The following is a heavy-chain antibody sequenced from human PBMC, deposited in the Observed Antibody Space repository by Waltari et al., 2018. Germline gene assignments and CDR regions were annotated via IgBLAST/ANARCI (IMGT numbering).Heavy chain of an antibody. CDR3: AREVTMVRGVLSLYYFDY. J-gene: IGHJ4*02. V-gene: IGHV1-69*01. D-gene: IGHD3-10*01. CDR1: GGTFSSYA. CDR2: IIPIFGTA. Sequence: QVQLVQSGAEVKKPGSSVKVSCKASGGTFSSYAISWVRPAPGQGLEWMGGIIPIFGTANYAQKFQGRVTITADESTSTAYMELSSLRSDDTAVYYCAREVTMVRGVLSLYYFDYWGQGTLVTVSS.